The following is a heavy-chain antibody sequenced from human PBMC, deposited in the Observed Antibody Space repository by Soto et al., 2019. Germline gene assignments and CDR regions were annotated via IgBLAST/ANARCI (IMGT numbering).Heavy chain of an antibody. CDR2: IYYDGNT. CDR1: GDSITSSGHY. J-gene: IGHJ4*02. V-gene: IGHV4-39*01. CDR3: ARSSIEPRVFMYPFDS. D-gene: IGHD6-6*01. Sequence: PSETLSLTCTVSGDSITSSGHYWGWIRQPPGKGQKCIANIYYDGNTYYNPSLKSRVAISLDTSKNQFSLRLNSVTAADTAVYYCARSSIEPRVFMYPFDSWGQGTLLTVSS.